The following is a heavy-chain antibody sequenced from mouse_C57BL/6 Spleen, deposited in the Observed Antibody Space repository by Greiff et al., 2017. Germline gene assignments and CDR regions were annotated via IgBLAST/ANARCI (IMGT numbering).Heavy chain of an antibody. Sequence: EVKLIESGPGLVKPSQSLSLTCSVTGYSITSGYYWNWIRQFPGNKLEWMGYISDDGSNNYNPSLKNRISITRDTSKNQFFLKLNSVTTEDTATYYCARDGCYDRAWFAYWGQGTLVTVSA. CDR3: ARDGCYDRAWFAY. CDR1: GYSITSGYY. V-gene: IGHV3-6*01. CDR2: ISDDGSN. J-gene: IGHJ3*01. D-gene: IGHD2-12*01.